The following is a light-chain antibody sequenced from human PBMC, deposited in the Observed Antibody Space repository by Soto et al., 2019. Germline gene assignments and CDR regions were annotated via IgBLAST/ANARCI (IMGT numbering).Light chain of an antibody. J-gene: IGLJ1*01. CDR3: TSYTSSSTYV. V-gene: IGLV2-18*02. CDR1: RSDVGSYNR. Sequence: QSVLTQPPPVSGAPGQSVTISCTGTRSDVGSYNRVSWYQQPPGTAPQLMIYEVSNRPSGVPDRFSGSKSGNTASLTISGLQAEDEADYYCTSYTSSSTYVFGTGTKVTVL. CDR2: EVS.